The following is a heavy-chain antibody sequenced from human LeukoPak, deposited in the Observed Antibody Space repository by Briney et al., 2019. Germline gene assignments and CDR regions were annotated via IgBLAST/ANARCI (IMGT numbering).Heavy chain of an antibody. CDR2: ISAYNGNT. CDR3: ARGARITIFGVVIRHNWFDP. J-gene: IGHJ5*02. CDR1: GYTFTSYG. Sequence: ASVKVSYKASGYTFTSYGISWVRQAPGQGLEWMGWISAYNGNTNYAQKLQGRVTMTTDTSTSTAYMELRSLRSDDTAVYYCARGARITIFGVVIRHNWFDPWGQGTLVTVSS. V-gene: IGHV1-18*01. D-gene: IGHD3-3*01.